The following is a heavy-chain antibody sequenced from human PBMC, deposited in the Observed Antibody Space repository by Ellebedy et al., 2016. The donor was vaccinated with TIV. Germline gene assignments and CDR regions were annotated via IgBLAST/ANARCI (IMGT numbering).Heavy chain of an antibody. CDR1: GGSISSSSTSYY. CDR2: IYDSGRT. V-gene: IGHV4-39*01. J-gene: IGHJ4*02. CDR3: ARHIEQPDDSGGWNDPLDY. D-gene: IGHD6-19*01. Sequence: SETLSLTXNVSGGSISSSSTSYYWGWIRQPPGKGLEWIGSIYDSGRTHYNPSLKSRVTISVDTSKNQFSLKLSSVTVADTSVYYCARHIEQPDDSGGWNDPLDYWGQGTLVTVSS.